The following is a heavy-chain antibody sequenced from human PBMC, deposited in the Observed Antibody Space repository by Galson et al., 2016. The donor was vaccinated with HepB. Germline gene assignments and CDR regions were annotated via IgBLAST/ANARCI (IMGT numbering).Heavy chain of an antibody. CDR3: ARFGGSLGMDV. V-gene: IGHV3-33*01. Sequence: SLRLSCAASGFTFSNFAMHWVRQAPGKGLEWVAVIWYDGTSKYYVDSVKSRFTISRDNSKNTLNLQMNSLRAEDTAVYYCARFGGSLGMDVWGQGTTVTVSS. J-gene: IGHJ6*02. CDR2: IWYDGTSK. CDR1: GFTFSNFA. D-gene: IGHD2-15*01.